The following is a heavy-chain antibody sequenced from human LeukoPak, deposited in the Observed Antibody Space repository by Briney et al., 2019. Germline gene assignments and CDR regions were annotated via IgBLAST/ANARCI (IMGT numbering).Heavy chain of an antibody. J-gene: IGHJ4*02. Sequence: GGSLRLSCAASGFTFSSYGMSWVRQAPGKGLEWVSAIGGRDGSTYYADSVKGRFTISRDNSKNTLYVQMNSLRAEDTAVYYCAKGHCYGSGSLDYWGQGTLVTVSS. D-gene: IGHD3-10*01. CDR3: AKGHCYGSGSLDY. CDR2: IGGRDGST. V-gene: IGHV3-23*01. CDR1: GFTFSSYG.